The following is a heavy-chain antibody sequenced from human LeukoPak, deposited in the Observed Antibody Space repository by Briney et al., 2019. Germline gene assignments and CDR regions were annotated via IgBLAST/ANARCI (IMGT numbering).Heavy chain of an antibody. D-gene: IGHD2-15*01. V-gene: IGHV4-59*11. CDR3: ARGSRCSGGSCYAYYYYYMDV. Sequence: SETLSLTCTVSGGSISSHYWSWIRQPPGKGLEWIGYIYYSGSTNYNPSLKSRVTISVDTSRNQFSLKLSSVTAADTAVYYCARGSRCSGGSCYAYYYYYMDVWGKGTTVTVSS. CDR2: IYYSGST. J-gene: IGHJ6*03. CDR1: GGSISSHY.